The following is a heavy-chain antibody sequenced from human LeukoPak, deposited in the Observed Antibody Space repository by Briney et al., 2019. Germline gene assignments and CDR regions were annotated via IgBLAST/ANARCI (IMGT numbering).Heavy chain of an antibody. J-gene: IGHJ5*02. CDR1: GYTFTSYD. CDR2: VNPNSGNT. Sequence: ASVKVSCKASGYTFTSYDINWVRQATGQGLEWMGWVNPNSGNTGYAQKFQGRVTMTRNTSISTAYMELSSLRSEDTAVYYCAREGIGYYDSSGYNWFDPWGQGTLVTVSS. D-gene: IGHD3-22*01. V-gene: IGHV1-8*01. CDR3: AREGIGYYDSSGYNWFDP.